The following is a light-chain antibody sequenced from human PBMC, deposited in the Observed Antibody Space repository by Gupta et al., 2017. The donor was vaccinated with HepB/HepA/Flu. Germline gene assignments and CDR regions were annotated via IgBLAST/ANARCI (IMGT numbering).Light chain of an antibody. Sequence: QSALTQPPSASGTPGQRVTISGSGSSSNVGSNYVYWYQQLPGMAPKLLIFNNNRGPSGVPDRFSGSKSGTSASMAISGLRAEDEADYYCAVWDDRLWMFGGGTTLTVL. V-gene: IGLV1-47*02. J-gene: IGLJ3*02. CDR3: AVWDDRLWM. CDR2: NNN. CDR1: SSNVGSNY.